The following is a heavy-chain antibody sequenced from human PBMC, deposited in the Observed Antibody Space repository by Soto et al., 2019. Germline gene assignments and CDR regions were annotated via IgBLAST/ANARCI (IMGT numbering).Heavy chain of an antibody. CDR3: AREYSSSSGRGMDV. Sequence: GGSLRLSCAASGFTFSSYSMNWVRQAPGKGLEWVSYISTSSSTIYYADSVKGRLTISRDNAKNSLYLQMNSLRDEDTAVYYCAREYSSSSGRGMDVWGQGTTVTVSS. D-gene: IGHD6-6*01. J-gene: IGHJ6*02. CDR2: ISTSSSTI. CDR1: GFTFSSYS. V-gene: IGHV3-48*02.